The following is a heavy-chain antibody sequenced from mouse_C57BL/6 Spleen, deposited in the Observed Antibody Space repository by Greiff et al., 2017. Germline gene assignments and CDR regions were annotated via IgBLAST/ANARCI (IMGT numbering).Heavy chain of an antibody. CDR3: ASGGWFAY. CDR2: INPSSGYT. CDR1: GYTFTSYT. J-gene: IGHJ3*01. V-gene: IGHV1-4*01. Sequence: VQLQESGAELARPGASVKMSCKASGYTFTSYTMHWVKQRPGQGLEWIGYINPSSGYTKYNQKFKDKATLTADKSSSTAYMQLSSLTSEDSAVYYCASGGWFAYWGQGTLVTVSA.